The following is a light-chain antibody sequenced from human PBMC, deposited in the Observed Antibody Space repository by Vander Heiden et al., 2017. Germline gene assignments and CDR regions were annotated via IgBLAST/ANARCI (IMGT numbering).Light chain of an antibody. CDR2: VAS. CDR3: QQNYKGPRT. Sequence: DIVMTQSPDSLAASLGERPTINSKSSQTVFSSSNNQNYFAWYQHKPGQPPKVLIYVASNRGSGVPDRFSGSGSGTDFTLTISRLQAEDVAVYYCQQNYKGPRTFGPGTKVDIK. J-gene: IGKJ3*01. CDR1: QTVFSSSNNQNY. V-gene: IGKV4-1*01.